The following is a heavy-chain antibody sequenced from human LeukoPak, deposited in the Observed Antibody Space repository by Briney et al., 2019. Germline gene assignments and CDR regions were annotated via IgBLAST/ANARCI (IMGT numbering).Heavy chain of an antibody. D-gene: IGHD2-21*01. CDR1: GFTFSSYS. CDR2: ISSSSSYI. J-gene: IGHJ4*02. CDR3: GRRAKAGVIFDH. Sequence: GGSLRLSCAASGFTFSSYSMNWVRQAPGKGLEWVSSISSSSSYIYYADSVKGRFTISRDNAKNSLYLQMNSLRAEDTAVYYCGRRAKAGVIFDHWGRGTLVRVSS. V-gene: IGHV3-21*01.